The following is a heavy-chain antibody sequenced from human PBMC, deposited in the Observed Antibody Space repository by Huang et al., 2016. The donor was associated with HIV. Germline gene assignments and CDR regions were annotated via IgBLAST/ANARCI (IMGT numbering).Heavy chain of an antibody. V-gene: IGHV3-30*04. J-gene: IGHJ4*02. CDR3: TREFTTSVQFFDL. Sequence: QVKLVESGGGVVQPGISLRLSCAASGFTFRTYTVHWVRQAPGKGLEWVAGISDNGGKKFYADSVKGRFTISRDNSKNTVYLEVSSPRPEDSAVYYCTREFTTSVQFFDLWGQGTLVTVSS. D-gene: IGHD4-4*01. CDR1: GFTFRTYT. CDR2: ISDNGGKK.